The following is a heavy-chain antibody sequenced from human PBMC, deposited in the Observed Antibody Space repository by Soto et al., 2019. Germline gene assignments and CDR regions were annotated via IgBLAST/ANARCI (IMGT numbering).Heavy chain of an antibody. Sequence: ASVKVSCKASGYTFTGYYMHWVRQAPGQGLEWMGWINPNSGGTNYAQKFQGWVTMTRDTSISTAYMGLSRLRSDDTAVYYCARVDKRGDYGDTQGAFDIWGQGTMVTVSS. CDR3: ARVDKRGDYGDTQGAFDI. CDR1: GYTFTGYY. CDR2: INPNSGGT. V-gene: IGHV1-2*04. D-gene: IGHD4-17*01. J-gene: IGHJ3*02.